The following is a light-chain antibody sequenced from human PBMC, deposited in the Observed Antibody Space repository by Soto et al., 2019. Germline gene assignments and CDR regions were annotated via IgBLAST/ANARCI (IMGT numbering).Light chain of an antibody. J-gene: IGKJ3*01. CDR3: QQANSFPFT. V-gene: IGKV1-12*01. Sequence: DIQMTQSPSSVSASVGDRVTITCRASQAISGWLAWYQQKPGKAPNLLIYAASHLHSGVPSRFSGSGSGTDFTLTIGSLQPEDFATYFCQQANSFPFTFGPGTKVDIK. CDR2: AAS. CDR1: QAISGW.